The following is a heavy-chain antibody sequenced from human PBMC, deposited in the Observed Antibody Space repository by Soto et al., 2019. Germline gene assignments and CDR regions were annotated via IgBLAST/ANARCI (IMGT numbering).Heavy chain of an antibody. V-gene: IGHV3-21*01. CDR3: ATFISRWLDG. Sequence: GGSLRLSCAASGFTFSSYSMNWVRQAPGKGLEWVSSISSSSSYIYYAGSVKGRFTISRDNAKNSLYLQMNGLRAEDTAGYYWATFISRWLDGWAKGTTVTVSS. CDR1: GFTFSSYS. J-gene: IGHJ6*03. D-gene: IGHD3-10*01. CDR2: ISSSSSYI.